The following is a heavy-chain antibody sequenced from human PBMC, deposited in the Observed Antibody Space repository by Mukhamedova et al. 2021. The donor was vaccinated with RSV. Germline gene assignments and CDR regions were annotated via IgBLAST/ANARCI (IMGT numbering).Heavy chain of an antibody. CDR3: ARALGIGPYYFDY. D-gene: IGHD7-27*01. V-gene: IGHV3-21*01. J-gene: IGHJ4*02. CDR2: ISNDGTYI. Sequence: GKGLEWVSSISNDGTYIYYTDSGKGRFTISRDNTKNSLYLQMNSLRAEDPAVYYCARALGIGPYYFDYWGQGTLVTVSS.